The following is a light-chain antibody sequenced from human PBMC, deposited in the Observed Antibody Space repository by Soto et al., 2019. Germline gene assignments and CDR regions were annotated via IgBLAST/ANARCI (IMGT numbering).Light chain of an antibody. CDR1: QGISNY. J-gene: IGKJ1*01. CDR2: GAS. V-gene: IGKV1-27*01. CDR3: QKYNSAPRM. Sequence: DIQMTQSPSSLSAFVGDRVTITCRASQGISNYLAWYQQKPGKVPKLLIYGASTLESGVPSRFSGSGSGTDFTLTISSLQPEDVATYYCQKYNSAPRMFGQGTKVEIK.